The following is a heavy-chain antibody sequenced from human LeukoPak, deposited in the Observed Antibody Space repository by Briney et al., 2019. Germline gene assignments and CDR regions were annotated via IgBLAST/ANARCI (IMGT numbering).Heavy chain of an antibody. J-gene: IGHJ4*02. Sequence: ASVKVSCKVSGYTLTKLSMHWVRQAPGKGLEWMGGFDPEVGETIYAQKFQGRVTMTEDTSTDTAYMELSSLRSEDTAVYYCATVPRWGSYYFDYWGQGTLVTVSS. D-gene: IGHD3-16*01. CDR1: GYTLTKLS. CDR3: ATVPRWGSYYFDY. CDR2: FDPEVGET. V-gene: IGHV1-24*01.